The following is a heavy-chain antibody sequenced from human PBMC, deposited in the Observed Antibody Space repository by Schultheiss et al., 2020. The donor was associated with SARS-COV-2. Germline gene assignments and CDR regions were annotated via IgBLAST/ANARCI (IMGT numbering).Heavy chain of an antibody. CDR3: ARVFPDYGDYTNWFDP. J-gene: IGHJ5*02. D-gene: IGHD4-17*01. CDR2: IYYSGST. Sequence: SETLSLTCTVSGGSISSYYWSWIRQPPGKGLEWIGYIYYSGSTNYNPSLKSRVTISVDTSKNQFSLKLSSVTAADTAVYYCARVFPDYGDYTNWFDPWGQGTLVTVSS. V-gene: IGHV4-59*01. CDR1: GGSISSYY.